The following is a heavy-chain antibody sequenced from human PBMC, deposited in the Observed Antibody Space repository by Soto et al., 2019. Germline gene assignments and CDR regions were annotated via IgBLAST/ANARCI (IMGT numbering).Heavy chain of an antibody. D-gene: IGHD3-3*01. Sequence: HPGGSLRLSCAASGVTFSSYGMHWVRQAPGKGLEWVAVISYDGSNKYYADSVKGRFTISRDNSKNTLYLQMNSLRAEDTAVYYCAKDLYDFWSGYYIYDYWGQGTLVTVSS. CDR2: ISYDGSNK. V-gene: IGHV3-30*18. CDR1: GVTFSSYG. CDR3: AKDLYDFWSGYYIYDY. J-gene: IGHJ4*02.